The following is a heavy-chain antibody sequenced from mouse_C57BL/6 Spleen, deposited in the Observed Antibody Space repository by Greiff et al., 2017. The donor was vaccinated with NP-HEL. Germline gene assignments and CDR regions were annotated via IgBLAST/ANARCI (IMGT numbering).Heavy chain of an antibody. CDR1: GYTFTSYW. D-gene: IGHD1-1*01. J-gene: IGHJ2*01. CDR3: ARRVTTVVATGPFDY. CDR2: IDPSDSYT. V-gene: IGHV1-59*01. Sequence: VQLQQSGAELVRPGTSVKLSCKASGYTFTSYWMHWVKQRPGQGLEWIGVIDPSDSYTNYNQKFKGKATLTVDTSSSTAYMQLSSLTSEDSAVYYCARRVTTVVATGPFDYWGQGTTLTVSS.